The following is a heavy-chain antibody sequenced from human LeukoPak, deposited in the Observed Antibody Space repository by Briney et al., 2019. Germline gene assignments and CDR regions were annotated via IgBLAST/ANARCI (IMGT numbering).Heavy chain of an antibody. CDR1: GGSISSSSYY. CDR2: NYYSGST. Sequence: SETLSLTCTVSGGSISSSSYYWGWIRQPPGKGLEWIGSNYYSGSTYYNPSLKSRVTISVDTSKNQFSLKLSSVTAADTAVYYCASDRSDGWHPKGFQDYWGQGTLVTVSS. J-gene: IGHJ4*02. V-gene: IGHV4-39*01. D-gene: IGHD5-24*01. CDR3: ASDRSDGWHPKGFQDY.